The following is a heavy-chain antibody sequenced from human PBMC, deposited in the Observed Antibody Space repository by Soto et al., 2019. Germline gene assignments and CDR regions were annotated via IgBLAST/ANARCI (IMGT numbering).Heavy chain of an antibody. J-gene: IGHJ4*02. D-gene: IGHD1-20*01. CDR3: ARSEMTYNWND. Sequence: EVQLLESGGDLVQPGGSLRLSCAASGFTFRGDAMSWVRQAPGKGLEWVSSISGSGEMTHYADSVKGRFTISRDNAKNTLYLQMESLRAEDTALCYCARSEMTYNWNDWGQGALVTVSS. V-gene: IGHV3-23*01. CDR1: GFTFRGDA. CDR2: ISGSGEMT.